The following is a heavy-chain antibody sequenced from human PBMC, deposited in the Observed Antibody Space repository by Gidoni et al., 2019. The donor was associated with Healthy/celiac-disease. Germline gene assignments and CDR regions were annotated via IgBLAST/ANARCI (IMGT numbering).Heavy chain of an antibody. J-gene: IGHJ4*02. D-gene: IGHD2-8*01. CDR1: GFTFSSYS. V-gene: IGHV3-21*01. CDR3: ARDFLGYCTNGVCYRGGEHFDY. Sequence: EVQLVESGGGLVKPGGSLRLSCAASGFTFSSYSMNWVRQAPGKGLEWVSSISSSSSYIYYADSVKGRFTISRDNAKNSLYLQMNSLRAEDTAVYYCARDFLGYCTNGVCYRGGEHFDYWGQGTLVTVSS. CDR2: ISSSSSYI.